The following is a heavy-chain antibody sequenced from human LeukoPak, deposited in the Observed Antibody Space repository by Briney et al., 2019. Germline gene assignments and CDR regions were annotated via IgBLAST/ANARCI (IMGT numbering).Heavy chain of an antibody. D-gene: IGHD5-18*01. Sequence: ASVKVSCKASGGTFSSYAISWVRQAPGQGLEWMGRIIPILGIANYAQKFQGRVTITADKSTSTAYMELSSLRSEDTAVYYCASSYTAMVRGNTFDIWGQGTMVTVSS. J-gene: IGHJ3*02. CDR1: GGTFSSYA. CDR3: ASSYTAMVRGNTFDI. CDR2: IIPILGIA. V-gene: IGHV1-69*04.